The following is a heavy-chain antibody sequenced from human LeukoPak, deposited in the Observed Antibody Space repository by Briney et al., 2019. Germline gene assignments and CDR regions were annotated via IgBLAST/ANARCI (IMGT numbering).Heavy chain of an antibody. CDR3: AKFRGHYGDYEYYFDY. V-gene: IGHV3-21*01. CDR2: ISGTSTYI. J-gene: IGHJ4*02. CDR1: GFNFIRYT. D-gene: IGHD4-17*01. Sequence: PGGSLRLSCAASGFNFIRYTMTWVRQAPGKGLEWVSSISGTSTYIFYADSVKGRFTISRDNAGNSLYLQMNSLRAEDTAVYYCAKFRGHYGDYEYYFDYWGQGNLVTVSS.